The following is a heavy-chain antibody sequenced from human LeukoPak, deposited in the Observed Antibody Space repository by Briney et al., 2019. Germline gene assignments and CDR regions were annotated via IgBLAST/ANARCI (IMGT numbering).Heavy chain of an antibody. D-gene: IGHD2-21*02. J-gene: IGHJ1*01. CDR3: AKDVVVTAMGYFQH. CDR2: ISGSGGST. CDR1: GFTFTSYA. Sequence: GGSLRLSCAASGFTFTSYAMSWVRQAPGKGLEWVSAISGSGGSTYYADSVKGRFTIYRDNSKNTLYLQMNSLRAEDTAVYYCAKDVVVTAMGYFQHWGQGTLVTVSS. V-gene: IGHV3-23*01.